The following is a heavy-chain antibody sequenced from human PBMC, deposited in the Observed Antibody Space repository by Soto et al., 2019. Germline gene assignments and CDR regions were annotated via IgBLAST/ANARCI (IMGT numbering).Heavy chain of an antibody. D-gene: IGHD6-25*01. J-gene: IGHJ6*03. V-gene: IGHV5-51*01. CDR2: IYPGDSDT. CDR1: GYGFTIYW. Sequence: KVSCKGSGYGFTIYWIGWVRQLPGKGLEWMGIIYPGDSDTRYSPSFQGQVTISADKSISTAYLQWSSLKASDTAMYYCARRSGNYYYYYMDVWGKGTTVTVSS. CDR3: ARRSGNYYYYYMDV.